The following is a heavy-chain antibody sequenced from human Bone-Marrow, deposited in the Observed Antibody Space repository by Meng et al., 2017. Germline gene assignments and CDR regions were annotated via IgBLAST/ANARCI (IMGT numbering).Heavy chain of an antibody. D-gene: IGHD5-18*01. Sequence: GESLKISCAASGFTFSSYAMHWVRQAPGKGLEWVAVISYDGSNKYYADSVKGRSTISRDNSKNTLYLQMNSLRAEDTAVYYCARDSWIQLWLRGSLVDYWGQGTLVTVSS. CDR3: ARDSWIQLWLRGSLVDY. CDR2: ISYDGSNK. V-gene: IGHV3-30*04. CDR1: GFTFSSYA. J-gene: IGHJ4*02.